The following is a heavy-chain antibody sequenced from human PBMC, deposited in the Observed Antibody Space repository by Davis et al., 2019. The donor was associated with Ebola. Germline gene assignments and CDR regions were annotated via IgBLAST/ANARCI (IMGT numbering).Heavy chain of an antibody. CDR2: IKPDGSER. J-gene: IGHJ4*02. Sequence: GESLKISCAASGFTFSNNWMAWVRQAPGKGLEWVANIKPDGSERHHVDSVKGRFTISRDNAKNSLYLQMNSLRAEDTAFYYCARDVYASVDNWGQGTLGTVSS. V-gene: IGHV3-7*03. CDR3: ARDVYASVDN. D-gene: IGHD2-8*01. CDR1: GFTFSNNW.